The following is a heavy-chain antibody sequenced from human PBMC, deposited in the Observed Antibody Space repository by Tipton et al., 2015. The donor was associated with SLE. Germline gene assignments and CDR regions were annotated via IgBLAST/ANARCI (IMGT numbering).Heavy chain of an antibody. CDR3: ARRLGTNLPFGGYGTDV. J-gene: IGHJ6*02. CDR2: ISHGGTT. V-gene: IGHV4-34*01. D-gene: IGHD1-1*01. CDR1: GGSFSGYY. Sequence: LRLSCAVYGGSFSGYYWSWIRQPPGKELEWIGEISHGGTTNYNPSFKSRVTISLDTSKNQFSLKLISVSALDTAVYYCARRLGTNLPFGGYGTDVWGQGTSVTVSS.